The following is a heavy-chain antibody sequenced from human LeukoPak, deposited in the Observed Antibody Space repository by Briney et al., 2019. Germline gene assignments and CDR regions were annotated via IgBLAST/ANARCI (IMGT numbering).Heavy chain of an antibody. CDR2: INHSGST. CDR1: GGSFSGYY. V-gene: IGHV4-34*01. J-gene: IGHJ3*02. Sequence: PSETLSLTCAVYGGSFSGYYWSWIRQPPGKGLEWIGEINHSGSTNYNPSLKSRVTISVDTSKNQFSLKLSSVTAADTAVYYCARVWSGYEAFDIWGQGTMVTVSS. CDR3: ARVWSGYEAFDI. D-gene: IGHD3-3*01.